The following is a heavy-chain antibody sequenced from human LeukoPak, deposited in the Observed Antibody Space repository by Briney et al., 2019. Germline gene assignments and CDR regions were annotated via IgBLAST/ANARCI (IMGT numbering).Heavy chain of an antibody. J-gene: IGHJ4*02. CDR1: GYTFTTYD. Sequence: ASVKVSCKASGYTFTTYDINWVRQATGRGLEWMGWMNPNSGYTGYAQKFQGRVTITRDTSISTAYMELSSLRSEDTAVYYCARVAGSIDYWGQGTLVTVSS. CDR2: MNPNSGYT. D-gene: IGHD6-19*01. V-gene: IGHV1-8*03. CDR3: ARVAGSIDY.